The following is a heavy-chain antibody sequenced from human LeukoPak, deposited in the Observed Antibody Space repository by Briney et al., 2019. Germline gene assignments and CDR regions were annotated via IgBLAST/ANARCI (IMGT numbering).Heavy chain of an antibody. D-gene: IGHD4/OR15-4a*01. CDR3: ATAGAVNEYGANSPFDY. CDR1: GFTFSSYE. CDR2: ISSSGSTI. J-gene: IGHJ4*02. Sequence: GGSLRLSCAASGFTFSSYEMNWVRQAPGKWLEWVSYISSSGSTIYYANSVKGRFTVSRDNSKNTLYLQMGSLRAEDMGVYYCATAGAVNEYGANSPFDYWGQGTLVTVSS. V-gene: IGHV3-48*03.